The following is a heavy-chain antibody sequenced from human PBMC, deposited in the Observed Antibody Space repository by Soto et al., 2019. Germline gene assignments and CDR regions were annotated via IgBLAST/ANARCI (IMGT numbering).Heavy chain of an antibody. CDR2: IIPIFGTA. D-gene: IGHD4-4*01. Sequence: SVKVSCEASGSTFSSYAISWGRQAPGQGLEWMGGIIPIFGTANYAQKFQGRVTITADESTSTAYMELSSLRSEDTAVYYCARVAAVTTHYYYGMDVWGQGTTVTVYS. CDR3: ARVAAVTTHYYYGMDV. J-gene: IGHJ6*02. CDR1: GSTFSSYA. V-gene: IGHV1-69*13.